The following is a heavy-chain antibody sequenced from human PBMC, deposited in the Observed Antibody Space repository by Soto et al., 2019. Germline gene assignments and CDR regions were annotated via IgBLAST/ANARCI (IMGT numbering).Heavy chain of an antibody. CDR1: GFTFSNAW. CDR3: AVNDYLDY. V-gene: IGHV3-15*01. CDR2: IKRQSDGGTT. Sequence: EVQLVESGGGLVKPGGSLRLSCAASGFTFSNAWMIWVRQAPGKGLECVGRIKRQSDGGTTDYAAHVKGRFTISRDDSANTLYLQMNSLKIDDTDVYYWAVNDYLDYWGQVALVTVSS. J-gene: IGHJ4*02.